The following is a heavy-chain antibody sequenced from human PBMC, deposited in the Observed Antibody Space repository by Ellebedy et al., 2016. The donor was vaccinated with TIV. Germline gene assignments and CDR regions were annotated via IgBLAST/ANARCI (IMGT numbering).Heavy chain of an antibody. J-gene: IGHJ4*02. V-gene: IGHV1-18*04. D-gene: IGHD6-13*01. CDR3: ARDPGSWLTDY. Sequence: AASVQVSCKTSGYTFTTHGVSWGGQPPREELQGRGGVSGYNGNTQYAQKFQGRVTMTTDTYTTTAYMELRSLRSDDTAFYDCARDPGSWLTDYWGQGTLVTVSS. CDR2: VSGYNGNT. CDR1: GYTFTTHG.